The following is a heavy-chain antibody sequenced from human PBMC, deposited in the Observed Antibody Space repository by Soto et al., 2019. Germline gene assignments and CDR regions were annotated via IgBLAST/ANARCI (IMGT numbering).Heavy chain of an antibody. D-gene: IGHD6-6*01. CDR2: ISGSGGST. J-gene: IGHJ4*02. CDR1: GFTFSSYA. Sequence: GGSLRLSCAASGFTFSSYAMSWVRQAPGKGLEWVSAISGSGGSTYYADSVKGRFTISRDNSKNTLYLQMNSLRVEDTAVYYCAKGSRGYSSSYYFDYWGQGTLVTVSS. CDR3: AKGSRGYSSSYYFDY. V-gene: IGHV3-23*01.